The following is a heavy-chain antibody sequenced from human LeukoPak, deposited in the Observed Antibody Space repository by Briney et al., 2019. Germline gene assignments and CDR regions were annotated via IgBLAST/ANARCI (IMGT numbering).Heavy chain of an antibody. D-gene: IGHD6-13*01. CDR1: GSTFSSYW. CDR3: ARDWARGYSSSWYYFDY. Sequence: GGSLRLSCAASGSTFSSYWMSWVRQAPGKGLEWVANIKQDGSEKYYVDSVKGRFTISRDNAKNSLYLQMNSLRAEDTAVYYCARDWARGYSSSWYYFDYWGQGTLVTVSS. J-gene: IGHJ4*02. V-gene: IGHV3-7*05. CDR2: IKQDGSEK.